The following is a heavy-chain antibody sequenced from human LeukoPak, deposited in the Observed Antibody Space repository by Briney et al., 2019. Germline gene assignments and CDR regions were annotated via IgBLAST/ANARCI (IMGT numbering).Heavy chain of an antibody. CDR2: FDPEDGET. V-gene: IGHV1-24*01. Sequence: ASVKVSCKVSGYTLTELSMHWVRQAPGKGLEWMGGFDPEDGETIYAQKFQGRVTMTEGTSTDTAYMELSSLRSEDTAVYYCATDRPGSSGWSNDAFDIWGQGTMVTVSS. J-gene: IGHJ3*02. CDR3: ATDRPGSSGWSNDAFDI. CDR1: GYTLTELS. D-gene: IGHD6-19*01.